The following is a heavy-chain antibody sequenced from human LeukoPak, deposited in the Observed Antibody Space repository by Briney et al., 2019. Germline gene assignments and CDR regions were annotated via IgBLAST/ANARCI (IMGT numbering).Heavy chain of an antibody. CDR3: AREGATSYHNWFDP. CDR1: GYTFTSYG. Sequence: GASVKVSCKASGYTFTSYGISWVRQAPGQGLEWMGWISAYNGKTDYAQKLQGRVTMTTDTSTSTAYMELRSLRSDDTAVYYCAREGATSYHNWFDPWGQGTLVTVSS. V-gene: IGHV1-18*01. J-gene: IGHJ5*02. D-gene: IGHD6-6*01. CDR2: ISAYNGKT.